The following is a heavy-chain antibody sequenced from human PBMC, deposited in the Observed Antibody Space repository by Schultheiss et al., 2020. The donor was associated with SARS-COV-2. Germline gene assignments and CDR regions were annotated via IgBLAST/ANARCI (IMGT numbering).Heavy chain of an antibody. V-gene: IGHV3-23*01. D-gene: IGHD3-3*02. CDR1: GFTFSSYA. J-gene: IGHJ4*02. CDR2: ISGSGGST. Sequence: GGSLRLSCAASGFTFSSYAMSWVRQAPGKGLEWVSAISGSGGSTYYADSVKGRFTISRDNAKNSLYLQMNSLRAEDTAVYYCARLPHAFTYFDYWGQGTLVTVSS. CDR3: ARLPHAFTYFDY.